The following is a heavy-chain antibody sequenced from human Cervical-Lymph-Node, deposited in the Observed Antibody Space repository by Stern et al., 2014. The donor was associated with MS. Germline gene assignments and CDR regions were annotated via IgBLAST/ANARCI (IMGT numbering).Heavy chain of an antibody. V-gene: IGHV3-48*02. CDR1: GFTFSSYS. CDR2: ISSSSSTI. CDR3: ARDKSWEVTDAFDI. Sequence: VQLVESGGGLVQPGASLRLSCAASGFTFSSYSMNWVRQAPGKGLEWVSYISSSSSTIYYADSVKGRFTISRDNAKNALYLQMNSLRDEDTAVYYCARDKSWEVTDAFDIWGQGTMVTVSS. D-gene: IGHD1-26*01. J-gene: IGHJ3*02.